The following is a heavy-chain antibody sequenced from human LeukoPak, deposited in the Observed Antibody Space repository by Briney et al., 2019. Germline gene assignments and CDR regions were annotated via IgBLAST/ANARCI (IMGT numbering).Heavy chain of an antibody. Sequence: SETLSLTCTVSGGSISSSNYDWGWIRQPPGKGLEWIGNIYYSGSTYYKPSLKTRVTISVDTSKNQFSLKLTSVTAADTAVYYCAGQASVDGNWPRPLDYWGQGSLVTVSS. D-gene: IGHD6-19*01. CDR3: AGQASVDGNWPRPLDY. CDR1: GGSISSSNYD. CDR2: IYYSGST. V-gene: IGHV4-39*01. J-gene: IGHJ4*02.